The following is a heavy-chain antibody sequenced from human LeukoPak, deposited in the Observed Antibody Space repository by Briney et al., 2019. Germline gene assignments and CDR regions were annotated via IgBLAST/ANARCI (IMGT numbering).Heavy chain of an antibody. Sequence: GGSLRLSCAASGFTFSSYSMNWVRQAPGKGLEWVSYISSSSSTIYYADSVKGRFTISRDNAKNSLYLQMNSLRAEDTAVYYCAKDLSSSGYHDAFDIWGQGTMVTVSS. CDR2: ISSSSSTI. D-gene: IGHD3-22*01. CDR1: GFTFSSYS. CDR3: AKDLSSSGYHDAFDI. V-gene: IGHV3-48*01. J-gene: IGHJ3*02.